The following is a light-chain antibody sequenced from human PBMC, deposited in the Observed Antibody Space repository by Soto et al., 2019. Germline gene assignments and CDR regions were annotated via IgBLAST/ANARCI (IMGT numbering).Light chain of an antibody. CDR1: SSDVGGYNY. CDR2: DVS. V-gene: IGLV2-11*01. CDR3: QSYDSTLDARYV. J-gene: IGLJ1*01. Sequence: QSVLTQPRSVSGSPGQSVTISCTGTSSDVGGYNYVSWYQHNPGKAPKLMIFDVSARPSGVPDRFSGSKSGTSASLAITGLQAEDEGDYYCQSYDSTLDARYVFGTGTKLTVL.